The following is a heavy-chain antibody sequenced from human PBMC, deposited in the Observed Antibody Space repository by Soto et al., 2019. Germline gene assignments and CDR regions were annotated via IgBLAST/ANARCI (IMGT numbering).Heavy chain of an antibody. CDR3: ARGGYYDSSGSRNYHYYGMGV. D-gene: IGHD3-22*01. V-gene: IGHV1-18*01. CDR2: ISPYNDDT. Sequence: QAQLVQSGAEVKKPGASVKVSCKASGYTFSSYGISWVRQAPGQGLEWLGWISPYNDDTNYAQKLQGRVTMTTDTSTRTAYMDLRSLRSDDTAVYYCARGGYYDSSGSRNYHYYGMGVWGQGTTVTVSS. J-gene: IGHJ6*02. CDR1: GYTFSSYG.